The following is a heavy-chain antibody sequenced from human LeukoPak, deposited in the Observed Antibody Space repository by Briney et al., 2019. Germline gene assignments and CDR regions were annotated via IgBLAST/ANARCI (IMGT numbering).Heavy chain of an antibody. V-gene: IGHV4-59*08. D-gene: IGHD1-26*01. J-gene: IGHJ4*02. Sequence: SETLSLTCTVSGASINSHYWSWIRQPPGKGLEWIGYISYSGSTNYNPSLKSRVIISVDTSKTHFSLNLSSVTAADTAFYYCARHRVSGSSYSALDYRGQGTLVSVSS. CDR2: ISYSGST. CDR3: ARHRVSGSSYSALDY. CDR1: GASINSHY.